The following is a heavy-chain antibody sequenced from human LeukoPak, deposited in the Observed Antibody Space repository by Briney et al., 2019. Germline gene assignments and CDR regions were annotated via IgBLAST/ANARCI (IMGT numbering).Heavy chain of an antibody. CDR3: AREGVEEVATLTFNWVATYYSHYLDV. CDR2: IFGGDT. J-gene: IGHJ6*03. Sequence: GGSLRLSCAASGLTVSANRMNWVRQAPGKGLEWVSVIFGGDTSYADSVKGRFSISRDVSKNTLYLQMTSLRPEDTAVYFCAREGVEEVATLTFNWVATYYSHYLDVWGKGTTVTVSS. D-gene: IGHD5-24*01. CDR1: GLTVSANR. V-gene: IGHV3-66*02.